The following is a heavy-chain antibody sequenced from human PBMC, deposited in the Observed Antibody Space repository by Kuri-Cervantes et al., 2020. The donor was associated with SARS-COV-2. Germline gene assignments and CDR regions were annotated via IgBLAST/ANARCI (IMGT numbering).Heavy chain of an antibody. CDR1: GFVFSDYF. CDR2: VRRDGSNY. CDR3: ARVFRELLRSFDY. Sequence: GGSLRLSCAASGFVFSDYFMHWVRQAPGKGLEWVGFVRRDGSNYYYADSVRGRFTISRDNAKNSLYLQMNSLRAEDTAVYYRARVFRELLRSFDYWGQGTLVTVSS. J-gene: IGHJ4*02. V-gene: IGHV3-30*02. D-gene: IGHD1-26*01.